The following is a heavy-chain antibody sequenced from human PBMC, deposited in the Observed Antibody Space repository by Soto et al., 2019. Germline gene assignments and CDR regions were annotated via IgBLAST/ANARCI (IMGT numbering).Heavy chain of an antibody. CDR3: AQCLLGVNNYYGMAV. Sequence: QVQLVQSGAEVKKPGSSVKVSCKASGGTFSSYAINWVRQAPGQGLEWMGGIIPIFATADYVKKFQGRVTINADESTSTAYMALSSLRYEDTAVNYCAQCLLGVNNYYGMAVWGQGTTFTVSS. CDR1: GGTFSSYA. D-gene: IGHD6-19*01. J-gene: IGHJ6*02. CDR2: IIPIFATA. V-gene: IGHV1-69*12.